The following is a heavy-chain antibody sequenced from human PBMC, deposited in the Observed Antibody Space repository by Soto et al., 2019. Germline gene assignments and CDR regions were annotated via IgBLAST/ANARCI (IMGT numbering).Heavy chain of an antibody. CDR2: TRGSGGDT. D-gene: IGHD1-26*01. J-gene: IGHJ4*02. CDR3: VKGHSHSYYYCDY. CDR1: GFTFSFCA. V-gene: IGHV3-23*01. Sequence: EVQLLESGGGLVQPGGSLRLSCAASGFTFSFCAMNWVRQAPGKGLEWVSSTRGSGGDTYYADSVRGRFTISRDNSKNTLYLQMNSLRVEDTAVYYCVKGHSHSYYYCDYWGQGTLVTVSS.